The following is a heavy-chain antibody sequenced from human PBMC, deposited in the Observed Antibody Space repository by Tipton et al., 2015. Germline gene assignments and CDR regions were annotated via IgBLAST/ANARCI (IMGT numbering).Heavy chain of an antibody. V-gene: IGHV1-18*01. CDR3: ARLTVMVSGPPDY. D-gene: IGHD2-8*01. CDR1: GYTFSNYG. J-gene: IGHJ4*02. Sequence: QLVQSGAEVKKPGASVKVSCKTSGYTFSNYGIGWVRQAPGQGLEWVGWIGGYNGKTDYGQKFRGRVTVTTDTITGTGYLELRSLRSDDTAVYYCARLTVMVSGPPDYWGQGILVTVSS. CDR2: IGGYNGKT.